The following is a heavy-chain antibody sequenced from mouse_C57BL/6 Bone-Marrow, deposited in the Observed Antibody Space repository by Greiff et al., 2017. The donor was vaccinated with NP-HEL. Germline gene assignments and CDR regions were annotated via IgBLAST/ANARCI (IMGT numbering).Heavy chain of an antibody. CDR1: GYTFTDYY. Sequence: EVQLQQSGPELVKPGASVKISCKASGYTFTDYYMNWVKQSHGKSLEWIGDINPNNGGTRYKQQFKGKAPVTVDKSSSTAYMELRSLTSEDSAVYYCARWASIYYDYDGWYFDVWGTGTTVTVSS. V-gene: IGHV1-26*01. CDR3: ARWASIYYDYDGWYFDV. J-gene: IGHJ1*03. D-gene: IGHD2-4*01. CDR2: INPNNGGT.